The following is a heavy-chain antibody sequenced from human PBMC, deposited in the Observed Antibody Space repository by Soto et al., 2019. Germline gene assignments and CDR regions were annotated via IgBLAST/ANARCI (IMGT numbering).Heavy chain of an antibody. CDR1: GFTVSSYY. J-gene: IGHJ1*01. CDR3: ARDGPDRSFQN. V-gene: IGHV3-66*01. CDR2: IYSGDST. Sequence: GGSLRLSCVASGFTVSSYYMSWVRQAPGKGLEWVSVIYSGDSTHYADSVKGRFTISRDNSKNTLYLQMNSLRAEDTAVYYCARDGPDRSFQNWGQGTLVTVSS.